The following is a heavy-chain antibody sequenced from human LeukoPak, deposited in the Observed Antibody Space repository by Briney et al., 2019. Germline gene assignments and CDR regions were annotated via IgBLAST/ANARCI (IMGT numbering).Heavy chain of an antibody. CDR2: INPSGGST. CDR3: ARQGTYSSAIGMGY. V-gene: IGHV1-46*02. CDR1: GYTFNNHY. Sequence: ASVKVSCKASGYTFNNHYMYWVRQAPGQGLEWMGVINPSGGSTSYAQKFQGRVTMTRDTSTRTVYMEVNSLRSEGTAVYYCARQGTYSSAIGMGYWGQGTLVTVSS. J-gene: IGHJ4*02. D-gene: IGHD6-19*01.